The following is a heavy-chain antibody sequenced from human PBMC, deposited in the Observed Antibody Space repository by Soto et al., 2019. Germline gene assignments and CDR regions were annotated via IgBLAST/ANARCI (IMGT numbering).Heavy chain of an antibody. J-gene: IGHJ4*02. Sequence: SETLSLTCTVSGGSISSGDYYWSWIRQPPGKGLEWIGYIYYSGSTYYNPSLKSRVTISVDTSKNQFSLKLSSVTAADTAVYYCASCSSTSCYASYWGQGTLVTVSS. V-gene: IGHV4-30-4*01. CDR2: IYYSGST. D-gene: IGHD2-2*01. CDR1: GGSISSGDYY. CDR3: ASCSSTSCYASY.